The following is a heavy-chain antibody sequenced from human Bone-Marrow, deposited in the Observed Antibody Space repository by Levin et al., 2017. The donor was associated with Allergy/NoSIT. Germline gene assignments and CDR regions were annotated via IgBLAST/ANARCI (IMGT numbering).Heavy chain of an antibody. CDR3: AREFYGDFDY. D-gene: IGHD4-17*01. J-gene: IGHJ4*02. CDR2: INQDGSGQ. V-gene: IGHV3-7*01. Sequence: GESLKISCAVSGLTIRNHWMSWVRQAPGKGLEWVANINQDGSGQYYLDSVKGRFTISRDHAKNSVYLQMNSLRAEDTAVYFCAREFYGDFDYWGQGTLVTVSS. CDR1: GLTIRNHW.